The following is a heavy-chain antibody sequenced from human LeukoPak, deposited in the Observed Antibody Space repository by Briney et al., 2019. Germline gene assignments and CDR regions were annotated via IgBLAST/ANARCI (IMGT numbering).Heavy chain of an antibody. V-gene: IGHV3-7*01. D-gene: IGHD1-26*01. Sequence: PGGSLRLSCSASGFTFSNYWMSWVRQAPGKGLEWVANIKQDGSEKYYVDSVKGRFTISRDNAKNSLYLQMNSLRAEDTAVYYCARARWELLTSFDYWGQGTLVTVSS. J-gene: IGHJ4*02. CDR3: ARARWELLTSFDY. CDR1: GFTFSNYW. CDR2: IKQDGSEK.